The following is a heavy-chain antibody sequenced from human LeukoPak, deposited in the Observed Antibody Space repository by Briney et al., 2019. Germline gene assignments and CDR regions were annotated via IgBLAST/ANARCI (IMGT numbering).Heavy chain of an antibody. CDR3: ALHIVVVPAATRPYYDFWSGYYRQDPTHWFDP. J-gene: IGHJ5*02. D-gene: IGHD3-3*01. Sequence: GGSLRLSCAASGNSGFTFSSRWTSWVRQARGKGLEWVANINPDGSQKHYVDSVKGRFTISRENAKNSLYLQMNSLRAEDTAVYYCALHIVVVPAATRPYYDFWSGYYRQDPTHWFDPWGQGTLVTVSS. CDR1: GNSGFTFSSRW. V-gene: IGHV3-7*01. CDR2: INPDGSQK.